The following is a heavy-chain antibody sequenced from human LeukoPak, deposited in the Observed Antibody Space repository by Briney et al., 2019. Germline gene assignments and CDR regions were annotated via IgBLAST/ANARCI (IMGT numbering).Heavy chain of an antibody. V-gene: IGHV4-61*08. CDR3: ARSSEGRYYYDSSGFSYYYYYMDV. J-gene: IGHJ6*03. CDR2: IYYSGST. D-gene: IGHD3-22*01. Sequence: SETLSLTCAVSGGSISSGGYSWSWIRQPPGKGLEWIGYIYYSGSTYYNPSLRSRVTISVDTSKNQFSLKLSSVTAADTAVYYCARSSEGRYYYDSSGFSYYYYYMDVWGKGTTVTISS. CDR1: GGSISSGGYS.